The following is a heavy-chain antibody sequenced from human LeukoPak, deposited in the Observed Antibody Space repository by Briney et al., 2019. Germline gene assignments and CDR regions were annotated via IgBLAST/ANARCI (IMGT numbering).Heavy chain of an antibody. CDR1: GVSISSYY. CDR3: ARGAEWGRFDY. D-gene: IGHD3-3*01. CDR2: IYYSGST. V-gene: IGHV4-59*01. Sequence: SETLSLTCTVSGVSISSYYWSWIRQPPGKGLEWIGYIYYSGSTNYNPSLKSRVTISVDTSKNQFSLKLSSVTAADTAVYYCARGAEWGRFDYWGRGTLVTVSS. J-gene: IGHJ4*02.